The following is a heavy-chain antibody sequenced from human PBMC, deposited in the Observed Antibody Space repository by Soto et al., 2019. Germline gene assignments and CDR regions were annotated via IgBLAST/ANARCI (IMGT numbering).Heavy chain of an antibody. Sequence: GSLRLSCAASGFTFNTNAMSWVRQAPGKGLEWVSSISGTGSRTYYADSVKGRFTIARDNSKNTVSLQMNNLRAEDTGLYYCTKDTGYLSMDAWGQGTTVTVS. CDR2: ISGTGSRT. CDR1: GFTFNTNA. D-gene: IGHD6-25*01. CDR3: TKDTGYLSMDA. J-gene: IGHJ6*02. V-gene: IGHV3-23*01.